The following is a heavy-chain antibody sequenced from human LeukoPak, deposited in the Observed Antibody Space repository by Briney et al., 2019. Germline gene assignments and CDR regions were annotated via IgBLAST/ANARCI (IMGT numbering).Heavy chain of an antibody. CDR2: ISWNSGNI. Sequence: GGSLRLSCAASGFSFDDYAMHWVRQAPGRGLEWVSGISWNSGNIGYADSVKGRFTISRDNAKNSLYLQMNSLRADDTALYYCAKDTRGYSYGSYFDYWGQGTLVTVSS. J-gene: IGHJ4*02. V-gene: IGHV3-9*01. CDR1: GFSFDDYA. CDR3: AKDTRGYSYGSYFDY. D-gene: IGHD5-18*01.